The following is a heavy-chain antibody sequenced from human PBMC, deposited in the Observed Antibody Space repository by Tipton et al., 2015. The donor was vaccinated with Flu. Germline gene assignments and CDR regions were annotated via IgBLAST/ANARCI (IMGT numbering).Heavy chain of an antibody. CDR1: GGSVSGYY. J-gene: IGHJ4*02. V-gene: IGHV4-59*02. CDR2: IFYSGSA. CDR3: ARVNMGQFDF. Sequence: TLSLTCTVSGGSVSGYYWTWIRQPPGKGLQCIGYIFYSGSANYDASLKSRATMSVDTSKNQFSLKLTSVTAADTAFYYCARVNMGQFDFWGQGALVTVSS. D-gene: IGHD4/OR15-4a*01.